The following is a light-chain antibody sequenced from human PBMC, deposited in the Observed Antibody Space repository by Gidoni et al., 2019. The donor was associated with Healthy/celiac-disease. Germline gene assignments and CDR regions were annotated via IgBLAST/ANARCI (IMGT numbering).Light chain of an antibody. Sequence: LHTTPFPSSLSASVGDRVTITCRASQSLSSYLNWYQQKPGKAPKLLIYAASSLQGGVPSRFSGSGSGTDFTLTISSLQPEDFATYYCQQSYSSPPTFGQGTKLEIK. CDR2: AAS. J-gene: IGKJ2*01. V-gene: IGKV1-39*01. CDR3: QQSYSSPPT. CDR1: QSLSSY.